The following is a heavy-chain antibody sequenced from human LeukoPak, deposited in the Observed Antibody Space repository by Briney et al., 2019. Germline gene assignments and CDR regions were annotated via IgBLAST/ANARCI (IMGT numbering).Heavy chain of an antibody. D-gene: IGHD6-13*01. J-gene: IGHJ3*02. Sequence: ASVKVSCKASGYIFASYGISWVRQAPGQGLEWMGWISAYNGDTNNAQKLQGRVTMTTDTSTTTGYMELRSLRSDDTAVYYCARVGRYSSSWPPEGDDAFDIWGQGTMVIVSS. CDR2: ISAYNGDT. CDR1: GYIFASYG. CDR3: ARVGRYSSSWPPEGDDAFDI. V-gene: IGHV1-18*04.